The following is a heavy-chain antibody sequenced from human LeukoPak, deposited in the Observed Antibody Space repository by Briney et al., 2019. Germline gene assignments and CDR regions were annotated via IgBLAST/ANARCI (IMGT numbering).Heavy chain of an antibody. CDR2: IKPNSGAT. J-gene: IGHJ4*02. CDR1: GYTFTAYY. CDR3: ARDLLRAASDF. V-gene: IGHV1-2*02. D-gene: IGHD2-15*01. Sequence: ASVKVSCKTSGYTFTAYYIHWVRQAPGQGLEWMGWIKPNSGATDYAQKFQGRVTMSTDASISTAYMELSRLRTDDTAVYYCARDLLRAASDFWGQGTLVTVSS.